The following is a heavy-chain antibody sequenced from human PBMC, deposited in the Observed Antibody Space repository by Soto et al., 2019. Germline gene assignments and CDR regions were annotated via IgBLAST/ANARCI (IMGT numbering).Heavy chain of an antibody. J-gene: IGHJ4*02. Sequence: GESLKISCAASGLTFSSYSMNWVRTAPGKGLEWVSYISSSSSTIYYADSVKGRFTISRDNAKNSPYLQMNSLRAEDTAVYYCARDETIYGDYPYYFDYWGQGTLVTVSS. CDR3: ARDETIYGDYPYYFDY. D-gene: IGHD4-17*01. V-gene: IGHV3-48*01. CDR2: ISSSSSTI. CDR1: GLTFSSYS.